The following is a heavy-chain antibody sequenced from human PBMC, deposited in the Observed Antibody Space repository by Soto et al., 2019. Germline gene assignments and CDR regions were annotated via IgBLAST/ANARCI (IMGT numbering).Heavy chain of an antibody. CDR3: VRDAPFDP. CDR2: ISHTGST. Sequence: QVQLQESGPGLVKPSGTLSLTCAVSGGSISSNNWWSWVRQPPGKGLEWIGEISHTGSTNYNPSLKRRVTRSVDKSKAQYSLRLTSVTAADVAVYYCVRDAPFDPWGQGSLVTVSS. CDR1: GGSISSNNW. J-gene: IGHJ5*02. V-gene: IGHV4-4*02.